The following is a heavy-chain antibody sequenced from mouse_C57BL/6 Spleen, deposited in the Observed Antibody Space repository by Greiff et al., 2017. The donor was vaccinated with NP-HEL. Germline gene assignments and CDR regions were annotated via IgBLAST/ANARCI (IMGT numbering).Heavy chain of an antibody. CDR1: GYTFTSYW. D-gene: IGHD3-1*01. Sequence: QVQLQQPGAELVRPGSSVKLSCKASGYTFTSYWMDWVKQRPGQGLEWIGNIYPSDSETHYNQKFKDKATLTVDKSSSTAYMQLSSLTSEDSAVYYCASSGYYDNYYAMDYWGQGTSVTVSS. V-gene: IGHV1-61*01. CDR2: IYPSDSET. J-gene: IGHJ4*01. CDR3: ASSGYYDNYYAMDY.